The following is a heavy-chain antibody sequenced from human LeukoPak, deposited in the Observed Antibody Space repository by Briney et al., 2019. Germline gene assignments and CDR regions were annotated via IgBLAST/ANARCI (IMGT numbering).Heavy chain of an antibody. CDR3: AKATEYYDFWSGYYTSPEKYYFDY. CDR2: ISGSGGST. CDR1: GFTFSSYA. D-gene: IGHD3-3*01. Sequence: QPGGSLRLSCAASGFTFSSYAMSWVRQAPGKGLEWVSAISGSGGSTYYADSVKGRFTISRDNSKNTLYLQMNSLRAEDTAVYYCAKATEYYDFWSGYYTSPEKYYFDYWGQGTLVTVSS. V-gene: IGHV3-23*01. J-gene: IGHJ4*02.